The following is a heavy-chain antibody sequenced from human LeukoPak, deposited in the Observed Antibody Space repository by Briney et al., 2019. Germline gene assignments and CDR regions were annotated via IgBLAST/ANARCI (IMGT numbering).Heavy chain of an antibody. CDR2: IYHSGST. CDR1: GGSISSGGYS. V-gene: IGHV4-30-2*01. D-gene: IGHD3-10*01. Sequence: SETLSLTCAVSGGSISSGGYSWSWIRQPPGKGLEWIGYIYHSGSTYYNPSLKSRVTISVDRSKNQFSLKLSSVTAADTAVYYCARHGVGRGGDFDYWGQGTLLTVSS. J-gene: IGHJ4*02. CDR3: ARHGVGRGGDFDY.